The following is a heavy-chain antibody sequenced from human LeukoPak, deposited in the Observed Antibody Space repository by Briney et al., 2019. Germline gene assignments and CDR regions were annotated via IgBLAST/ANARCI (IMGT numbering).Heavy chain of an antibody. V-gene: IGHV3-30-3*01. D-gene: IGHD5-24*01. J-gene: IGHJ4*02. CDR2: ISYDGSNK. CDR3: ARDGYNSLTFDY. Sequence: GGSLSFSCAAFGFTFSSFAMPWFRQAQGKGLKWLAVISYDGSNKYYADSVKGRFTISRDNSKNTLYLQMNSLRAEDTAVYYCARDGYNSLTFDYWGQGTLVTVSS. CDR1: GFTFSSFA.